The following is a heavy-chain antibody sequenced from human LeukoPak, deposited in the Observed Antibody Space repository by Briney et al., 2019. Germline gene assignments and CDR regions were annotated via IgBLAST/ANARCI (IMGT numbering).Heavy chain of an antibody. CDR2: LYSGSDT. V-gene: IGHV3-53*01. CDR3: ARDRGAAVPYYMDV. J-gene: IGHJ6*03. D-gene: IGHD3-10*01. Sequence: GGSLRLSCAASGFTVSTKYMNWVRQAPGKGLEWVSILYSGSDTYYANSVKGRFTISRDNAKNSLYLQMNSLRAEDTAVYYCARDRGAAVPYYMDVWGKGTTVTVSS. CDR1: GFTVSTKY.